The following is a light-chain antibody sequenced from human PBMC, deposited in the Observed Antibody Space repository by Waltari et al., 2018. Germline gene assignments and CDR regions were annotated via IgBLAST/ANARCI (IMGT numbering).Light chain of an antibody. Sequence: QSALTQPRSVSGSPGQSVTISCPGTSSDIGGYNYVSWYQQHPGKAPKLMIYDVSARPSGVPDRFYGSKSGNTASLTISGLQAEDEADYYCCSYAGSYAWVFGGGTKVTVL. CDR3: CSYAGSYAWV. J-gene: IGLJ3*02. V-gene: IGLV2-11*01. CDR1: SSDIGGYNY. CDR2: DVS.